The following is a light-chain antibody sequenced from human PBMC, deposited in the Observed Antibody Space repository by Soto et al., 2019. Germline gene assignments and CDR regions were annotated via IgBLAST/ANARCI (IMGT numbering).Light chain of an antibody. CDR1: QSIGND. CDR3: QNYNSSPWT. V-gene: IGKV1-27*01. J-gene: IGKJ1*01. Sequence: DIQMTQSPSSLSASIGDRVTISCRASQSIGNDLNWYQQKPGKAPNLLIYAASTSQSGVPSRFSGSGSGTDFTLTISSLQPEDVATYYCQNYNSSPWTFGQGAKVDIK. CDR2: AAS.